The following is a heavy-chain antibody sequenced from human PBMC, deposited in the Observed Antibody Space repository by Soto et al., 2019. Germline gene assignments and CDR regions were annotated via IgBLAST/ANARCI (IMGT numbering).Heavy chain of an antibody. Sequence: GGSLRLSCAASGFTLSSYGMHWVRQAPGKGLEWVAVIWYDGSNKYYADSVKGRFTISRDNSKNTLYLQMNSLRAEDTAVYYCARDPTVGYYGMDVWGQGTTVTVSS. CDR2: IWYDGSNK. CDR1: GFTLSSYG. CDR3: ARDPTVGYYGMDV. V-gene: IGHV3-33*01. J-gene: IGHJ6*02. D-gene: IGHD4-17*01.